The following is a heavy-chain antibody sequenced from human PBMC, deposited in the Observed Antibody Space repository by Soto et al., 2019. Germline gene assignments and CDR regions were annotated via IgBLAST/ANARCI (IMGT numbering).Heavy chain of an antibody. Sequence: QVQLVESGGGVVQPGRSLRLSCAASGFTFRIYSMHWVRQSPGKGLEWVAVRWYDGTNKYYGESVKGRFTISRDNSENTLYLQMNSLRVEDTAVYYCARDATFGTKGGSFDIWGHGTLVTVSS. D-gene: IGHD3-16*01. CDR3: ARDATFGTKGGSFDI. CDR2: RWYDGTNK. V-gene: IGHV3-33*01. J-gene: IGHJ3*02. CDR1: GFTFRIYS.